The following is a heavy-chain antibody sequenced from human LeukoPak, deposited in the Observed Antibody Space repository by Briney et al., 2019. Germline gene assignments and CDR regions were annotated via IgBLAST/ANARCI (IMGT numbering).Heavy chain of an antibody. Sequence: ASVTVSCKASGGTFSSYAISWLRQPPGQGLEWMGGIIPIFGTANYAQKFQGRVTITADESTSTAYMELSSLRSEDTAVYYCASNPRASYGNYFDYWGQGTLVTVSS. V-gene: IGHV1-69*13. D-gene: IGHD5-18*01. CDR1: GGTFSSYA. CDR3: ASNPRASYGNYFDY. J-gene: IGHJ4*02. CDR2: IIPIFGTA.